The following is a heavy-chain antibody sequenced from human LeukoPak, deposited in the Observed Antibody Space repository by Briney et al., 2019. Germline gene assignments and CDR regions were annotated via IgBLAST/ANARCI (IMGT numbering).Heavy chain of an antibody. J-gene: IGHJ4*02. V-gene: IGHV4-38-2*01. D-gene: IGHD4-11*01. Sequence: SEALSLTCAVSGYSITSGYYWAWIRQPPGKGLEWIGNIYHSGSTYYNASLKSRVTISVDTSKNQFSLKLSSVTAADTAVYYCARRYSNYFFDYWGQGTLVTVSS. CDR2: IYHSGST. CDR1: GYSITSGYY. CDR3: ARRYSNYFFDY.